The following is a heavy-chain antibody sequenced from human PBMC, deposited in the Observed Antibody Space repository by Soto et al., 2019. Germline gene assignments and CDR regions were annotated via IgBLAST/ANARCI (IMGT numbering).Heavy chain of an antibody. V-gene: IGHV3-23*01. CDR1: GFTFSSYA. CDR2: ISGSGDST. D-gene: IGHD2-21*02. CDR3: ARLVEVVTFDY. J-gene: IGHJ4*02. Sequence: GGSLRLSCAASGFTFSSYAMSWVRQAPGKGLEWVSVISGSGDSTYYADSVKGRFTISRDNSKNTLYLQMNSLRAEDTAVYYCARLVEVVTFDYWGQGTLVTVSS.